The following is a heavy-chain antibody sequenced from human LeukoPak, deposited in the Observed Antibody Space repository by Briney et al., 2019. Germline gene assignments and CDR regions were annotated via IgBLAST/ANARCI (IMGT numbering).Heavy chain of an antibody. J-gene: IGHJ4*02. Sequence: ASVKVSCKVSGYTLTELSMHWVRQAPGKALEWMGGFDPEDGETIYAQKLQGRVTMTEDTSTDTACMELSSLRSEDTAVYYCATEDRSFRGYDSSGYYSYFDYRGQGTLVTVSS. CDR2: FDPEDGET. D-gene: IGHD3-22*01. CDR3: ATEDRSFRGYDSSGYYSYFDY. V-gene: IGHV1-24*01. CDR1: GYTLTELS.